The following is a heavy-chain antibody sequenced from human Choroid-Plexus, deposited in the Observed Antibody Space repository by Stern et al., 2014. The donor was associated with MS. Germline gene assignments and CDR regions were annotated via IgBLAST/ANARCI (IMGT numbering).Heavy chain of an antibody. V-gene: IGHV3-30*18. Sequence: VQLLESGGGVVQPGRPLRLSCAASVGMHWVRQAPGKGLEWVALISYDGSKDYADSVKGRFAISRDNSKNTLYLQMNSLRAEDTAVYYCEKDRQYLTFFFDFWGQGSLVTVSS. CDR1: VG. J-gene: IGHJ4*02. CDR3: EKDRQYLTFFFDF. CDR2: ISYDGSK. D-gene: IGHD2/OR15-2a*01.